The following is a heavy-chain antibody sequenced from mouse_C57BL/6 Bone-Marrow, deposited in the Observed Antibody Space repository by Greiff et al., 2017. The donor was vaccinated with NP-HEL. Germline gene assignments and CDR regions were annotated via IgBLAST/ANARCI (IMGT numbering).Heavy chain of an antibody. Sequence: QVQLKESGAELVRPGASVTLSCKASGYTFTDYEMHWVKQTPVHGLEWIGAIDPETGGTAYNQKFKGKAILTADKSSSTAYMELRSLTSEDSAVYYCTRSGTRNAMDYWGQGTSVTVSS. CDR2: IDPETGGT. V-gene: IGHV1-15*01. D-gene: IGHD4-1*01. CDR1: GYTFTDYE. J-gene: IGHJ4*01. CDR3: TRSGTRNAMDY.